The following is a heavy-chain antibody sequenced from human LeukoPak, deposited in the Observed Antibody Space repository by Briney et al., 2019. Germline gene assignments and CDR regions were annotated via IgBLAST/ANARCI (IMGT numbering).Heavy chain of an antibody. J-gene: IGHJ5*02. D-gene: IGHD3-3*01. Sequence: GGSLRLSCAATGFTFSSYAMHWVRQAPGKGLEYVSAISSSGGSTYYANSVKGRFTISRDNSKNTLYLQMGSLRAEDTALYYCAKGSLYYDFGSGHIDPWGQGTLVTVSS. CDR1: GFTFSSYA. CDR2: ISSSGGST. CDR3: AKGSLYYDFGSGHIDP. V-gene: IGHV3-64*01.